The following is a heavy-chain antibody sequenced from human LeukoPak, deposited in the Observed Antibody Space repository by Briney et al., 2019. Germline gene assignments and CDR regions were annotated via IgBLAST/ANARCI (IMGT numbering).Heavy chain of an antibody. J-gene: IGHJ4*02. CDR3: ARGDSSGYYYGPFDY. CDR1: GGTFSSYA. V-gene: IGHV1-69*01. D-gene: IGHD3-22*01. CDR2: IIPIFGTA. Sequence: ASVKVSCKASGGTFSSYAISWVRQAPGQGLEWMGGIIPIFGTAKYAQKFQGRVTITEDESTSTAYMELSSLRSEDTAVYYCARGDSSGYYYGPFDYWGQGTLVTVSS.